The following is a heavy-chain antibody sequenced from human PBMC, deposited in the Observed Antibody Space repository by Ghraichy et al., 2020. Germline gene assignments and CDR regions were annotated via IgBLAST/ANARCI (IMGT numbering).Heavy chain of an antibody. CDR1: GFTFSSYA. Sequence: GGSLRLSCAASGFTFSSYAMSWVRQAPGKGLEWVSAISGSGGSTYYADSVKGRFTISRDNSKNTLYLQMNSLRAEDTAVYYCAKDLFLDGDYSTRDYWGQGTLVTVSS. V-gene: IGHV3-23*01. CDR3: AKDLFLDGDYSTRDY. J-gene: IGHJ4*02. CDR2: ISGSGGST. D-gene: IGHD4-17*01.